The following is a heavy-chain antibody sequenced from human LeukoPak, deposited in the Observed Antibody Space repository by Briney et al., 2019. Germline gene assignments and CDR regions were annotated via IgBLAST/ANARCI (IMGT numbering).Heavy chain of an antibody. V-gene: IGHV3-7*01. CDR1: GFTFSRYW. D-gene: IGHD3-3*01. J-gene: IGHJ6*01. CDR2: IKKDGSEK. CDR3: ARVSITIFGVTRYSMDV. Sequence: GGSLRLSCAASGFTFSRYWMSWVRQAPGKGLEWVANIKKDGSEKYYVDSVRGGFTISRDNAKNSLYLQMNSLRAEDTATYYCARVSITIFGVTRYSMDVWGKGNPVTVSS.